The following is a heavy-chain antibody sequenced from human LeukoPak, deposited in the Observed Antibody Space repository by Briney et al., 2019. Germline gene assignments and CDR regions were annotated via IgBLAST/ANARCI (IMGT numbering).Heavy chain of an antibody. V-gene: IGHV4-59*01. J-gene: IGHJ5*02. CDR2: IYYSGTT. Sequence: SETLSLTCTVSGGSISSSYWSWIRQPPGKGLEWIGYIYYSGTTKYNPSLKSRVTISIDTSKNQFSLKVNSVTAADTAVYYCARGQPQRYNSGWYVNWFDPWGQGTLVSVSS. CDR1: GGSISSSY. D-gene: IGHD6-19*01. CDR3: ARGQPQRYNSGWYVNWFDP.